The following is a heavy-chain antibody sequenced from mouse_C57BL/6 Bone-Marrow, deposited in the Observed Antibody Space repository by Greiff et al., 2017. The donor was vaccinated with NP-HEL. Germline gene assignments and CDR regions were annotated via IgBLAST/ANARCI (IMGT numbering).Heavy chain of an antibody. CDR2: IYPGSGST. D-gene: IGHD1-1*01. Sequence: QVQLQQSGPELVKPGASVKMSCKASGYTFTSYWITWVKQRPGQGLEWIGDIYPGSGSTNYNEKFKSKATLTVDTSSSTAYMQLSSLTSEDSAVYYCARSDTTVVDWYFDVWGTGTTVTVSS. CDR1: GYTFTSYW. V-gene: IGHV1-55*01. J-gene: IGHJ1*03. CDR3: ARSDTTVVDWYFDV.